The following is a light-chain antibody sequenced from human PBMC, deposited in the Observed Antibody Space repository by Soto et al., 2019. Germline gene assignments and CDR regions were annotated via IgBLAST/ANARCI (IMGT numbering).Light chain of an antibody. CDR2: SND. CDR3: ASWDDSLNGHVV. CDR1: SSNIGSNT. V-gene: IGLV1-44*01. J-gene: IGLJ2*01. Sequence: QSVLTQPPSASGTPGQRVTISCSGASSNIGSNTANWYQQLPGTAPKLLIYSNDQRPSGVPDRISGSKSGTSASLAISGLQYEDEADYYCASWDDSLNGHVVFGGGTKLTVL.